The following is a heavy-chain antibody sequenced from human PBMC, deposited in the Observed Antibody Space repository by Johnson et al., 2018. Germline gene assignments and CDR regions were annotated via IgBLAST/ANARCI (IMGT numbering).Heavy chain of an antibody. J-gene: IGHJ1*01. V-gene: IGHV3-9*01. CDR2: ISWNSGSI. Sequence: VQLVESGGGLVQPGRSLRLCCAASGFTFDDYAMHWVRQAPGKGLEWVSGISWNSGSIGYADSVKGRFTISRDNAKNSLYPQMNSLRAEDTALYYCAKDSSGYLSNFQHWGQGTLVTVSS. CDR1: GFTFDDYA. D-gene: IGHD3-22*01. CDR3: AKDSSGYLSNFQH.